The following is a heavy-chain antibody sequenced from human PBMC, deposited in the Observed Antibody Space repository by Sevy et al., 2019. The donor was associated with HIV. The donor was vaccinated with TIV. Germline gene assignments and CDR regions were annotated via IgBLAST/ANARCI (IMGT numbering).Heavy chain of an antibody. CDR2: IYYSGST. D-gene: IGHD3-22*01. Sequence: SETLSLTCTVSGGSISSSSYYWGWIRQPPGKGLEWIGSIYYSGSTYYNPSLKSRVTISVDTSKNQFSLKLSSVTAADTAVYYCARCITMIVVVGFDWFDPSGQGTLVTVSS. J-gene: IGHJ5*02. V-gene: IGHV4-39*01. CDR3: ARCITMIVVVGFDWFDP. CDR1: GGSISSSSYY.